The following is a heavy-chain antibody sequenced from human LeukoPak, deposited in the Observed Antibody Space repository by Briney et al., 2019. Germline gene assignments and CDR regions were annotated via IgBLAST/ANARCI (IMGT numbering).Heavy chain of an antibody. J-gene: IGHJ4*02. Sequence: PGGSLRLSCAASGFTFSSFALHWVRQAPGKGLEWLTIISYDGSTTYYADSVKGRFTISRDNAKNSLYLQMNSLRAEDTAVYYCARPPNIAAAGQDWGQGTLVTVSS. V-gene: IGHV3-30-3*01. CDR2: ISYDGSTT. D-gene: IGHD6-13*01. CDR1: GFTFSSFA. CDR3: ARPPNIAAAGQD.